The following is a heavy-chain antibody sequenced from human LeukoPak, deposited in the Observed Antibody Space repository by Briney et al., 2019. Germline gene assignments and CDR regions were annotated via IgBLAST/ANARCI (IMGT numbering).Heavy chain of an antibody. CDR2: INHSGST. D-gene: IGHD2-15*01. Sequence: PSETLSLTCAVYGGSFSGYYWSWIRQPPGKGLEWIGEINHSGSTNYNPSLKSRVTISVDTPKNQFSLKLSSVTAADTAVYYCARAKRYCSGGSCPTRYYYGMDVWGQGTTVTVSS. J-gene: IGHJ6*02. CDR1: GGSFSGYY. CDR3: ARAKRYCSGGSCPTRYYYGMDV. V-gene: IGHV4-34*01.